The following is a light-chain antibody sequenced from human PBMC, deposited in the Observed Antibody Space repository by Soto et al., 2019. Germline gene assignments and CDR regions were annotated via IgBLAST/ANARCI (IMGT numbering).Light chain of an antibody. CDR1: KLGEKY. V-gene: IGLV3-1*01. CDR3: QAWDSNTIL. CDR2: QDT. J-gene: IGLJ2*01. Sequence: SYELTQPPSVAVSPGQTASITCSGDKLGEKYVSWHQQKPGQSPVAVIYQDTKRPSGIPDRFSGSNSGNTATLTISGTQARDEADYYCQAWDSNTILFGGGTKLTVL.